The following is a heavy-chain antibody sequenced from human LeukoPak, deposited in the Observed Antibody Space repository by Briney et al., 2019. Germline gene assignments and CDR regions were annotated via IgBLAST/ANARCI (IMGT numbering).Heavy chain of an antibody. Sequence: GSLRLSCAASGFTFSGSAMHWVRQASGKGLEWVGRIRSKANSYATAYAASVKGRFTISRDDSKNTAYLQMNSLKTEDTAVYYCTRKVGSSSDWGQGTLVTVSS. CDR2: IRSKANSYAT. CDR1: GFTFSGSA. D-gene: IGHD6-6*01. CDR3: TRKVGSSSD. V-gene: IGHV3-73*01. J-gene: IGHJ4*02.